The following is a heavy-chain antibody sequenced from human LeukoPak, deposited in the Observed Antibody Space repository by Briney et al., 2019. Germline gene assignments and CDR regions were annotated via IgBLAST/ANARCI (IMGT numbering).Heavy chain of an antibody. CDR2: INPNSGGT. CDR3: ARDQVHGDYVVFYYYYGMDV. CDR1: GYTFTGYY. Sequence: ASVKVSCKASGYTFTGYYMHWVRQAPGQGLEGMGWINPNSGGTNYAQKFQGRVTMTRDTSISTAYMELSRLRSDDTAVYYCARDQVHGDYVVFYYYYGMDVWGQGTTVTVSS. V-gene: IGHV1-2*02. D-gene: IGHD4-17*01. J-gene: IGHJ6*02.